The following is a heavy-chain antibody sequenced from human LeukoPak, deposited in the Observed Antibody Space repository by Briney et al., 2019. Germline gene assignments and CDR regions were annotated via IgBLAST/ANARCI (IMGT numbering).Heavy chain of an antibody. CDR2: ISGSGGST. V-gene: IGHV3-23*01. J-gene: IGHJ4*02. D-gene: IGHD1-26*01. CDR3: AKRRQVGAPGTLDY. CDR1: GFTFSSYA. Sequence: GGSLRLSCAASGFTFSSYAMSWVRQAPGKGLEWVSAISGSGGSTYYADSVKGRFTISRDNSKNTLYLQMNSLRAEDTAAYHCAKRRQVGAPGTLDYWGQGTLVTVSS.